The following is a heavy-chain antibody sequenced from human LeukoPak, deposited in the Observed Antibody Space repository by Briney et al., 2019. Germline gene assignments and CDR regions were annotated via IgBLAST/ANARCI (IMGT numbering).Heavy chain of an antibody. Sequence: TPSETLSLTCTVSGGSISDYYWSWIRQPPGKALEWIGYIYYTGSTNYKPSLNSRVTISLDTAKNQFSLSLTSATAADTAMYYCARAQYGSPFDYWGPGTLVTVSS. CDR1: GGSISDYY. CDR3: ARAQYGSPFDY. CDR2: IYYTGST. V-gene: IGHV4-59*13. J-gene: IGHJ4*02. D-gene: IGHD6-19*01.